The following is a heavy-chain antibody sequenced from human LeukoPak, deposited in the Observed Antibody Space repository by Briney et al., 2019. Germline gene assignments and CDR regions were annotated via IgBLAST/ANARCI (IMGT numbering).Heavy chain of an antibody. D-gene: IGHD1-26*01. J-gene: IGHJ1*01. CDR1: GFTFSSYA. CDR3: ANLLRLEYFQH. Sequence: PGGSLRLSCAASGFTFSSYAMHWVRQAPGKGLEWVAVISYDGSNEYYADSVKGRFTISRDNSKNTLYLQMNSLRAEDTAVYYCANLLRLEYFQHWGQGTLVTVSS. V-gene: IGHV3-30-3*01. CDR2: ISYDGSNE.